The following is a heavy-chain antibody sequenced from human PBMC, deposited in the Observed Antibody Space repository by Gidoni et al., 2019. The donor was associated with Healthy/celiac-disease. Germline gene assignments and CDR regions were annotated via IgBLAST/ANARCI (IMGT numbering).Heavy chain of an antibody. V-gene: IGHV3-21*01. CDR1: GFTFSSYS. J-gene: IGHJ6*02. CDR3: ARGGYGDLYYYYYGMDV. Sequence: EVQLVESGGGLVKPGGSLRLSCAASGFTFSSYSMNCVRQAPGTGLEWVSAISSSSSYIYYADSVKGRFTISRDNDKNSLYLQMNSLRAEDTAVYYCARGGYGDLYYYYYGMDVWGQGTTVTVSS. CDR2: ISSSSSYI. D-gene: IGHD4-17*01.